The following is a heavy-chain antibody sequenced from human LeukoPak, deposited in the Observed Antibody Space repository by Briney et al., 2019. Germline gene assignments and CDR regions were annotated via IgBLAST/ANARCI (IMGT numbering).Heavy chain of an antibody. Sequence: GGSLRLSCAASGFTFDDYAMHWVRQAPGKGLEWVSGISWNSGSIGYADSVKGRFTISRDNAKNSLYLQMNSLGAEDTALYYCAKGPTTVTKPYYFDYWGQGTLVTVSS. V-gene: IGHV3-9*01. D-gene: IGHD4-17*01. CDR1: GFTFDDYA. CDR2: ISWNSGSI. CDR3: AKGPTTVTKPYYFDY. J-gene: IGHJ4*02.